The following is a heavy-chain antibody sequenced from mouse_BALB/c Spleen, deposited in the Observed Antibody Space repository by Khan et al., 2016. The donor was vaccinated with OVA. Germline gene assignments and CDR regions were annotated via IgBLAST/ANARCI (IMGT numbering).Heavy chain of an antibody. CDR1: GYSFANYW. CDR2: IIPSTGYA. CDR3: TRFGESYGSTFVY. Sequence: QVQLKESGADLAKPGASVKLSCKASGYSFANYWIPRVKQRPGQGLEWIGYIIPSTGYAEYNHKFKEKATLTADKSSSTAYLQWSSLTSEDSAVYHYTRFGESYGSTFVYWCRGTTLTVSS. J-gene: IGHJ2*01. V-gene: IGHV1-7*01. D-gene: IGHD1-1*01.